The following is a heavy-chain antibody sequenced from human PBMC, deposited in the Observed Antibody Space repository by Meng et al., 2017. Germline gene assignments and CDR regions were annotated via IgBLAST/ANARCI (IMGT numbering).Heavy chain of an antibody. Sequence: QGQLVEAGGEVNQPGSSVKVSCIASGGTFSSYAISWVRQAPGQGLEWVGGIIPICGTANYAQKFQGRVTITADESTSTAYMELSSLRSEDTAVYYCARDDYSNYLPFDYWGQGTLVTVSS. J-gene: IGHJ4*02. V-gene: IGHV1-69*01. CDR2: IIPICGTA. D-gene: IGHD4-11*01. CDR3: ARDDYSNYLPFDY. CDR1: GGTFSSYA.